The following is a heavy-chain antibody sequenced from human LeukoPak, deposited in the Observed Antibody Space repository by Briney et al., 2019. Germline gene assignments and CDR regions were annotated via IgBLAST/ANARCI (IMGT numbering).Heavy chain of an antibody. D-gene: IGHD1-14*01. J-gene: IGHJ4*02. CDR3: FGIF. Sequence: GGSLRLSCAASGFTFSSSWMNWVRQAPGKGLEWVANIKPDGSETYHVDSVKGRFTISRDNAKNSLYLQMNSLRAEDTAVYYCFGIFWGQGTLVTVSS. CDR1: GFTFSSSW. CDR2: IKPDGSET. V-gene: IGHV3-7*01.